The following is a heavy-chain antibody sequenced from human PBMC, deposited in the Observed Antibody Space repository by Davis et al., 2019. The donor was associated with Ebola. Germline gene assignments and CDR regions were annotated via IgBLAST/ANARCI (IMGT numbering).Heavy chain of an antibody. V-gene: IGHV1-8*01. J-gene: IGHJ4*02. Sequence: AASVKVSCKASGYTFTSYDINWVRQATGQGLEWMGWMNPNSGNTGYAQKFQGRVTMTRNTSISTGYMELSRLISEDTAVYYCARGPGTRCSSAGSCYPHYWGQGTLVTVSS. D-gene: IGHD2-15*01. CDR2: MNPNSGNT. CDR3: ARGPGTRCSSAGSCYPHY. CDR1: GYTFTSYD.